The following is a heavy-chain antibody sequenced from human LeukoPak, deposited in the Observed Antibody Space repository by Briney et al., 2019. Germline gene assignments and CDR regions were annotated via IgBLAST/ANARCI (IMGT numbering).Heavy chain of an antibody. J-gene: IGHJ5*02. CDR2: INWNGGSR. Sequence: PGGSPSLSCAASGFKFDDYGMSWVRQVPGKGLEWVSGINWNGGSRGYADSVKGRFTISRDNAKNSVYLQMNSLRSEDTAFYHCARDRCSSTSCYNTPNWFDPWGQGTLVTVSS. CDR3: ARDRCSSTSCYNTPNWFDP. V-gene: IGHV3-20*01. CDR1: GFKFDDYG. D-gene: IGHD2-2*02.